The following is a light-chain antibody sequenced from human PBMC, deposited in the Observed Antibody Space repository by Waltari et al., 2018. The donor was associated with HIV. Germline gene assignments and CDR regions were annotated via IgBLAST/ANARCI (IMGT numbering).Light chain of an antibody. CDR3: QAWDSSTVV. J-gene: IGLJ2*01. Sequence: SYELTQPPSVSVSPGQTASITCSGDKLGDQYACWYQQKPGQSPVLVIYQLSKRPSGSPERFSGSNSGNTATLTISWTQAMDEADYYCQAWDSSTVVFGGGTKLTVL. V-gene: IGLV3-1*01. CDR2: QLS. CDR1: KLGDQY.